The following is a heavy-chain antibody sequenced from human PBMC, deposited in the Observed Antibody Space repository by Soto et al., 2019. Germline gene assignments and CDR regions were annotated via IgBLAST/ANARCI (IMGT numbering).Heavy chain of an antibody. CDR1: GVTVSSNY. J-gene: IGHJ6*03. Sequence: QPGGSLRLSCAASGVTVSSNYMSWVRQAPGKGLEWVSVIYSGGSTYYADSVKGRFTISRDNSKNTLYLQMNSLRAEDTAVYYCARDFRGSGRDSYYYYMDVWGKGTTVTVSS. CDR2: IYSGGST. D-gene: IGHD3-10*01. CDR3: ARDFRGSGRDSYYYYMDV. V-gene: IGHV3-66*01.